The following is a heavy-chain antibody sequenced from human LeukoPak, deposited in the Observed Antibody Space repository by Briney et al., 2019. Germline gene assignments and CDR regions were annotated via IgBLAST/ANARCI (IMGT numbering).Heavy chain of an antibody. D-gene: IGHD3-9*01. J-gene: IGHJ4*01. CDR3: VRDLTSGARFDF. CDR2: ISSDGNTQ. Sequence: PGGSLRLSCVASGFTLTDYAFNWVRQTPGKGMEWVAIISSDGNTQSYADPLKGRFTISRDNFRDTVFLELTTLRPEDTGLYYCVRDLTSGARFDFWGPGTLVTVSS. CDR1: GFTLTDYA. V-gene: IGHV3-30*04.